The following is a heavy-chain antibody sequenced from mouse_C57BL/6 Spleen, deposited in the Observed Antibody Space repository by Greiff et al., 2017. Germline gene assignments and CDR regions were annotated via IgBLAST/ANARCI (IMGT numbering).Heavy chain of an antibody. D-gene: IGHD1-1*01. CDR1: GYTFTSYW. Sequence: LQESGAELAKPGASVKLSCKASGYTFTSYWMHWVKQRPGQGLEWIGYINPSSGYTKYNQKFKDKATLTADKSSITAYMQLSSLTYEDSAVYYCASHYGSSYVAYWGQGTLVTVSA. V-gene: IGHV1-7*01. CDR3: ASHYGSSYVAY. CDR2: INPSSGYT. J-gene: IGHJ3*01.